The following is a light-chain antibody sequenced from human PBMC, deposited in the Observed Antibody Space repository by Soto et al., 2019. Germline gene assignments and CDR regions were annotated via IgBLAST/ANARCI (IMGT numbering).Light chain of an antibody. CDR2: EVS. CDR1: SSDVGGYNY. V-gene: IGLV2-14*01. J-gene: IGLJ1*01. CDR3: SSYTGSSPYV. Sequence: QSVLAQPASVSGSPGQSITISCTGTSSDVGGYNYVSWYQQHPGKAPKLMIYEVSNRPSGVSNRFSGSKSGNTASLTISGLQAEDEPDYYCSSYTGSSPYVFGTGTKVTVL.